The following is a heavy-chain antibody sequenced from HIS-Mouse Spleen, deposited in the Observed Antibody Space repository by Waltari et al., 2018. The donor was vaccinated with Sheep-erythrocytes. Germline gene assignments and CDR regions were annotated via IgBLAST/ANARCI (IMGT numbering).Heavy chain of an antibody. V-gene: IGHV4-39*07. CDR1: GCSISSSSYY. CDR3: ARVSVAARFDY. CDR2: IYYRGST. D-gene: IGHD6-6*01. J-gene: IGHJ4*02. Sequence: QLQLQESGPGLVKPSETLSLTCTVSGCSISSSSYYWGWIRQPPGKGLEWIGSIYYRGSTSYNPSLKSRVTISVDTSKNQFSLKLSSVTAADTAVYYCARVSVAARFDYWGQGTLVTVSS.